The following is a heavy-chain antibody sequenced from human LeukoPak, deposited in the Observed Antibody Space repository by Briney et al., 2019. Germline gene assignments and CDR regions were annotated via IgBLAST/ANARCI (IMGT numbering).Heavy chain of an antibody. D-gene: IGHD2-15*01. Sequence: ASVKVSCKASGYTFTSYGISWVLQAPGQGLEFVGWISAYNGNTNYAQKLQGRVTMTTDTSTSTAYMELRSLRSDDTAVYYCARDGALVVVAATHYGMDVWGQGTTVTVSS. CDR3: ARDGALVVVAATHYGMDV. CDR2: ISAYNGNT. CDR1: GYTFTSYG. V-gene: IGHV1-18*01. J-gene: IGHJ6*02.